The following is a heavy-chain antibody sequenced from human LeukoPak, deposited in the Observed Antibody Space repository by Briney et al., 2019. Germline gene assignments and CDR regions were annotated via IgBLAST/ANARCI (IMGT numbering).Heavy chain of an antibody. CDR2: ISSTGSTI. D-gene: IGHD3-10*01. J-gene: IGHJ4*02. Sequence: PGGSLRLSCAASGFTFSSYEMNWVRQAPGKGLEWVLYISSTGSTIYYADSVKGRFTISRDNAKNSLYLQMNSLRAEDTAVYYCAKTMVRAFDYWGQGTLVTVSS. V-gene: IGHV3-48*03. CDR1: GFTFSSYE. CDR3: AKTMVRAFDY.